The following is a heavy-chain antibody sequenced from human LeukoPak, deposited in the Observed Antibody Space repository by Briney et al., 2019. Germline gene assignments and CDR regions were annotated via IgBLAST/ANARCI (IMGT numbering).Heavy chain of an antibody. Sequence: GGSLRLSCAASGFTFDDYAMHWVRQAPGKGLEWVSGISWNSGSIGYADSVKGRFTISRDNAKNSLYLQMNSLRAEDTALYYCAKEIMVYAIGYAFDIWGQGTMVTVSS. CDR1: GFTFDDYA. V-gene: IGHV3-9*01. CDR2: ISWNSGSI. J-gene: IGHJ3*02. CDR3: AKEIMVYAIGYAFDI. D-gene: IGHD2-8*01.